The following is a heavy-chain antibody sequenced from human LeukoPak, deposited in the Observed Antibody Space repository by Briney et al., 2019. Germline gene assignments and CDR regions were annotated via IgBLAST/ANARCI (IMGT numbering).Heavy chain of an antibody. J-gene: IGHJ6*03. CDR2: ISDDGRST. CDR1: GFTFSNYG. Sequence: GGSLRLSCAASGFTFSNYGMSWVRQAPGKGLEWVSAISDDGRSTYYADSVKGRFTISRDNSKNTLYLQMNSLRAEDTAVYYCASGSGSYRTPYYYMDVWGTGTTVTVSS. CDR3: ASGSGSYRTPYYYMDV. V-gene: IGHV3-23*01. D-gene: IGHD3-10*01.